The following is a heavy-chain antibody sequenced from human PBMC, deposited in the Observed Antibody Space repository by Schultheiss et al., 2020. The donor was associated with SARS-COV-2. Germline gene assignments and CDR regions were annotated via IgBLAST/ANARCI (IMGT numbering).Heavy chain of an antibody. Sequence: SGPTLVKPTETLTLTCTFSGFSLSTSGMCVSWIRQPPGKALEWLARIDWDDAKFYNTSLKPRLTISKDTPKNQVVLTMTNMDPVDTATYYCARTPAYCSYGSCPPCFDLWGQGTLVTVSS. CDR3: ARTPAYCSYGSCPPCFDL. D-gene: IGHD2-15*01. CDR1: GFSLSTSGMC. J-gene: IGHJ4*02. V-gene: IGHV2-70*17. CDR2: IDWDDAK.